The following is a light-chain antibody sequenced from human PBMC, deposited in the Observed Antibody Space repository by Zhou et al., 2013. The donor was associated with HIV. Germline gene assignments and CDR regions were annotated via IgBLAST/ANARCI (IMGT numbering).Light chain of an antibody. CDR2: AAS. V-gene: IGKV1-5*01. J-gene: IGKJ4*01. Sequence: DIQMTQSPSTLSASVGDRVTITCRASQSIFSWLAWYQQKPGKAPKLLIYAASSLQSGVPSRFSGSGSGTDFTLTISSLQPEDFAVYYCQHYGGSPRITFGGGTKVEIK. CDR1: QSIFSW. CDR3: QHYGGSPRIT.